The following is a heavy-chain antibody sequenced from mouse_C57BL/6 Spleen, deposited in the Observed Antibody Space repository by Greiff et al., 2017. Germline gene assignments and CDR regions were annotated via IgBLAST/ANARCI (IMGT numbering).Heavy chain of an antibody. CDR2: IDPSDSYT. V-gene: IGHV1-50*01. CDR3: ARGRGGYFDV. Sequence: QVQLQQPGAELVKPGASVKLSCKASGYTFTSYWMQWVKQRPGQGLEWIGEIDPSDSYTNYNQKFKGKATLTVDTSSSTAYMQLSSLTSEDSAVYYCARGRGGYFDVWGTGTTVTVSS. J-gene: IGHJ1*03. CDR1: GYTFTSYW.